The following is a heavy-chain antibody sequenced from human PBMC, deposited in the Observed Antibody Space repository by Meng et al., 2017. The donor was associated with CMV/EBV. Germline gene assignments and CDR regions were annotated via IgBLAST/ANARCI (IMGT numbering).Heavy chain of an antibody. J-gene: IGHJ4*02. CDR1: GYTFTGYY. Sequence: AAVKVSCKASGYTFTGYYMHWVRQAAGQGLEWMGWINPNSGGTNYAQKFQGRVNMTRDTTISTAYMELSRLRSDDTAVYYCARGPYIAAATGGRFDSWGQGTLVTVSS. CDR2: INPNSGGT. D-gene: IGHD6-13*01. V-gene: IGHV1-2*02. CDR3: ARGPYIAAATGGRFDS.